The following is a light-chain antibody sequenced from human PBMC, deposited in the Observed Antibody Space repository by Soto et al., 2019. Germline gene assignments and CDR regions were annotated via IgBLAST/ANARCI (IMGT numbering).Light chain of an antibody. Sequence: QSVLTQPASVSGSPGQSITISCTGTSSDVGGYNYVSWYQQNPGKAPKLIIYEVSRRPSGVSSRFSGSKSGNTASLTISGLRAEDEADYYCSSYTSSNTVFGGGTKLTVL. CDR2: EVS. V-gene: IGLV2-14*01. CDR3: SSYTSSNTV. CDR1: SSDVGGYNY. J-gene: IGLJ3*02.